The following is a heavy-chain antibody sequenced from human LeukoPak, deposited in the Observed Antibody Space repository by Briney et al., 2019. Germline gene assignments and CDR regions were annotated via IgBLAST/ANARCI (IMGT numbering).Heavy chain of an antibody. CDR1: GFTFSNYN. CDR2: ISSSSSYI. Sequence: PGGSLRLSCAASGFTFSNYNINWVRQAPGKGLEWVSSISSSSSYIYYADSVKGRFTLSRDNAKNSLYLQMHSLRAEDTAVYYCARDGSGLSPYLDYWGQGTLVTVSS. CDR3: ARDGSGLSPYLDY. D-gene: IGHD3-10*01. J-gene: IGHJ4*02. V-gene: IGHV3-21*01.